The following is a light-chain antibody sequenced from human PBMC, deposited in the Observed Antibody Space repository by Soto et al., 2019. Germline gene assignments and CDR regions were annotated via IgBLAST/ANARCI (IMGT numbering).Light chain of an antibody. V-gene: IGLV4-69*01. CDR1: SGHSSYA. Sequence: QLVLTQSPSASASLGASVKLTCTLSSGHSSYAIAWHQQQPEKGPRYLMKLNSDGSHSKGDGIPDRFSGSSSGAERYLTISSLQSEDEADYYGQTWGTGLLVFGGGTTLTVL. CDR2: LNSDGSH. J-gene: IGLJ3*02. CDR3: QTWGTGLLV.